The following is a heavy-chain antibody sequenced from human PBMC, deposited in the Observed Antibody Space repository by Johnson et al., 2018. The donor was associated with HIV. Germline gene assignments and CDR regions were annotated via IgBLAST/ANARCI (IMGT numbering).Heavy chain of an antibody. V-gene: IGHV3-20*04. CDR3: ARDPLLPGSTFDM. J-gene: IGHJ3*02. D-gene: IGHD3-10*01. CDR1: GFTFDDYG. Sequence: VQLVESGGGVVRPGGSLRLSCAASGFTFDDYGMSWVRQGPGKGLEWVSGISWNSGSIGYADSVKGRFTISRDNAKNSLYLQMGSLRAEDMAVYYCARDPLLPGSTFDMWGPGTMVTVSS. CDR2: ISWNSGSI.